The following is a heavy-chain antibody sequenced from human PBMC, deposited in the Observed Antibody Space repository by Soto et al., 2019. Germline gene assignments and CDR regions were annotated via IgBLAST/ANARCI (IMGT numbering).Heavy chain of an antibody. Sequence: GASVKVSCKASGYTFTSYGIVWVRQAPGQGLEWMGWISPYSGETRYAEKFQDRVTLTTDTSTKTACMDLRNLKSDDTAVYWCARGPVAGSDFWGQGTLVTVSS. CDR3: ARGPVAGSDF. CDR2: ISPYSGET. J-gene: IGHJ4*02. CDR1: GYTFTSYG. D-gene: IGHD6-19*01. V-gene: IGHV1-18*04.